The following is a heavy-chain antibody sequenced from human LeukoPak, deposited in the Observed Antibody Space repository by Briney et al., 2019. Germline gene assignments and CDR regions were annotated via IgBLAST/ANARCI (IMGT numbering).Heavy chain of an antibody. V-gene: IGHV3-7*05. J-gene: IGHJ5*02. CDR3: ARSITSKTNWFDP. D-gene: IGHD1-20*01. CDR2: INQAGSEK. Sequence: PGGSLSLSYAGAGITISSYWISLVRQAPGTGLEWVANINQAGSEKYYVDSVKGRFTISRDNAKNSLYLQMNSLRAEDTAMYYCARSITSKTNWFDPWGQGTLVTVSS. CDR1: GITISSYW.